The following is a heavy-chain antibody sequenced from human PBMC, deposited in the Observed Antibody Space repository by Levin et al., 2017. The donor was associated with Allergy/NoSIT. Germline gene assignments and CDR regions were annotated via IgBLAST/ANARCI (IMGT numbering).Heavy chain of an antibody. J-gene: IGHJ1*01. Sequence: VASVKVSCKASGYTVTSHGISWVRQAPGQGLEWMGWVSGDNGDRKYAQQFQGRVTMTTDTSTNIAYMEVRSLRSGDTAVYYCGRDCSGGTCYVLKWGQGTLVTVSS. V-gene: IGHV1-18*01. CDR2: VSGDNGDR. CDR1: GYTVTSHG. CDR3: GRDCSGGTCYVLK. D-gene: IGHD2-15*01.